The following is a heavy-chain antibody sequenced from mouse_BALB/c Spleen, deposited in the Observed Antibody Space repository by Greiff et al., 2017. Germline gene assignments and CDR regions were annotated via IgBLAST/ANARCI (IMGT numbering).Heavy chain of an antibody. CDR1: GFTFSSYA. J-gene: IGHJ4*01. D-gene: IGHD2-1*01. Sequence: EVMLVESGGGLVKPGGSLKLSCAASGFTFSSYAMSWVRQTPEKRREGVASISSGGRNYYPDSVKGRFTISRDNARNILYLQMSSLRSEDTTMYYYARRYGNYRAMDYLGQGTSVTVSS. CDR2: ISSGGRN. CDR3: ARRYGNYRAMDY. V-gene: IGHV5-6-5*01.